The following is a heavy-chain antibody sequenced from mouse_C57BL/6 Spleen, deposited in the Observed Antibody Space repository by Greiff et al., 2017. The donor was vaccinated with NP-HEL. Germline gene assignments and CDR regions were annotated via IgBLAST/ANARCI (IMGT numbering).Heavy chain of an antibody. CDR1: GFTFSNYW. Sequence: EVKLEESGGGLVQPGGSMKLSCVASGFTFSNYWMNWVRQSPEKGLEWVAQIRLKSDNYASHYAESVKGRFTISRDDSKSSVYLQMNNLRAEDTGMYYCTEVYYGSKAAYWGQGTLVTVSA. D-gene: IGHD1-1*01. CDR3: TEVYYGSKAAY. J-gene: IGHJ3*01. V-gene: IGHV6-3*01. CDR2: IRLKSDNYAS.